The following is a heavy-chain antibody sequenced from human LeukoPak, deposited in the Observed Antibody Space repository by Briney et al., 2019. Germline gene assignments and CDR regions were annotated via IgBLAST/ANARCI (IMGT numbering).Heavy chain of an antibody. V-gene: IGHV4-59*01. CDR2: IYYSGST. Sequence: PSETLSLTCTVSGGSISSYYWSWFRQPPGKGLEWIGYIYYSGSTNYNPSLKSRVTISVDTSKNQFSLKLSSVTAADTAVYYCAREGQGYYDSSGYYHDAFDIWGQGTMVTVSS. D-gene: IGHD3-22*01. CDR3: AREGQGYYDSSGYYHDAFDI. J-gene: IGHJ3*02. CDR1: GGSISSYY.